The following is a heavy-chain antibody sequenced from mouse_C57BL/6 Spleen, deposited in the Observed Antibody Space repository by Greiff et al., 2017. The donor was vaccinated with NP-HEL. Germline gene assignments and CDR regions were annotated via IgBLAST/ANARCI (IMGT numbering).Heavy chain of an antibody. CDR1: GYTFTSYW. V-gene: IGHV1-50*01. Sequence: QVQLQQPGAELVKPGASVKLSCKASGYTFTSYWMQWVKQRPGQGLEWIGEIDPSDSYTNYKQKFKGKATLTVDTSYSTAYMQLSSLTSEDSAVYYCASLYDYDGGDFDYWGQGTTLTVSS. CDR3: ASLYDYDGGDFDY. CDR2: IDPSDSYT. J-gene: IGHJ2*01. D-gene: IGHD2-4*01.